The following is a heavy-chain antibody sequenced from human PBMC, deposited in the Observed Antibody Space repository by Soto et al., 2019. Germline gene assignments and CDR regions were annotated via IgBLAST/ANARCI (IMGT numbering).Heavy chain of an antibody. J-gene: IGHJ5*02. Sequence: GGSLRLSSAASGFTFRSFTMNWVRQAPGKGLECVSTISSNSAYIYYTDALRGRFTISRDNAKNSLHLQMNSLRAEDTAVYYCTRDASRDSSARGWFDPWGPGTLVTVSS. CDR3: TRDASRDSSARGWFDP. CDR1: GFTFRSFT. D-gene: IGHD6-13*01. V-gene: IGHV3-21*01. CDR2: ISSNSAYI.